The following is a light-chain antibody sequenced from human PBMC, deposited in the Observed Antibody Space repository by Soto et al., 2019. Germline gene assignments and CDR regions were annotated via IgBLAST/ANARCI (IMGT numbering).Light chain of an antibody. CDR3: QHYNNWPPWT. J-gene: IGKJ1*01. CDR2: GAS. V-gene: IGKV3-15*01. Sequence: EIVLTQSPATLSSFPGDRVTLSCRASQYINTRLAWYQHGPGQAPRLLIYGASTRATGIPARFSGSGSGREFTLTISSLQSEDFAVYYCQHYNNWPPWTFGQGTKVDIK. CDR1: QYINTR.